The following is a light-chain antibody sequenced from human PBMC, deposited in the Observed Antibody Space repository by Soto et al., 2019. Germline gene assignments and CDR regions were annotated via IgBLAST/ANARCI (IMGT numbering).Light chain of an antibody. Sequence: DIQMTQSPSGLCASVGDRVSINCRASQSISAWLAWYQQKPGKAPRLLIYKASTLEIGVPSRFSGSGSGTEFTLTISSLQPDDVATYYCQKYKSFSLTCAGGNKGDIK. CDR3: QKYKSFSLT. CDR1: QSISAW. J-gene: IGKJ4*01. CDR2: KAS. V-gene: IGKV1-5*03.